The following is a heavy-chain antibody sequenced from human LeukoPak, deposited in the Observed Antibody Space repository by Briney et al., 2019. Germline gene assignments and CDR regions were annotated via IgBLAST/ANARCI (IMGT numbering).Heavy chain of an antibody. CDR2: IWYDGSNK. V-gene: IGHV3-33*01. Sequence: GGSLRLSCAASGFAFRSYGMHWVRQAPGKGLEWVAVIWYDGSNKYYADSVKGRFTISRDNSKNTLYLQMNSLRAEDTAVYYCARGLASYYYGSGRPTPLDYWGQGTLVTVSS. D-gene: IGHD3-10*01. CDR3: ARGLASYYYGSGRPTPLDY. CDR1: GFAFRSYG. J-gene: IGHJ4*02.